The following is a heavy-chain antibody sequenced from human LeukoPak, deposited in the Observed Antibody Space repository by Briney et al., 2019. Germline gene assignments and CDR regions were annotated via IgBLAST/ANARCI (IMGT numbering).Heavy chain of an antibody. CDR2: LSGKNDFI. CDR1: GFTFSSFS. Sequence: PGGSLRLSCEASGFTFSSFSMNWVRQAPGKGLEWVSSLSGKNDFIYYADSVKGRFTISRDNAKNSLYLQLNSLRAEDTAVYYCARNQLSGSSYYYYYMDVWGKGTTVTVSS. CDR3: ARNQLSGSSYYYYYMDV. J-gene: IGHJ6*03. V-gene: IGHV3-21*01. D-gene: IGHD3-3*01.